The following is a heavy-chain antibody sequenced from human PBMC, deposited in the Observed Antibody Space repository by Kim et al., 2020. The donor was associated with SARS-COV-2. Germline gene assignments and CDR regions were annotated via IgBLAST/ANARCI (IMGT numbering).Heavy chain of an antibody. D-gene: IGHD6-19*01. CDR3: ARGSGWYLP. J-gene: IGHJ5*02. CDR1: GGSISDYS. Sequence: SETLSLTCNVSGGSISDYSWSWIRQPPGKGLEWIGYIYYGGSTNYNPSLKSRVTISVDTSKNQLSLKLSSVTAADTAVYYCARGSGWYLPWGQGNLVTFSS. CDR2: IYYGGST. V-gene: IGHV4-59*12.